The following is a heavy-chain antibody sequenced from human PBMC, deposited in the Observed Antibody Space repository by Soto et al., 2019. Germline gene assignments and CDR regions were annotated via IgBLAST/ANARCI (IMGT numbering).Heavy chain of an antibody. J-gene: IGHJ6*02. V-gene: IGHV1-2*02. CDR3: ASEYQLLGDYYYYYGMDV. CDR2: INPNSGGT. CDR1: GYTFTSYY. Sequence: GASVKVSCKASGYTFTSYYMHWVRQAPGQGLEWMGWINPNSGGTNYAQKFQGRVTMTRDTSISTAYMELSRLRSDDTAVYYCASEYQLLGDYYYYYGMDVWGQGTTVTVSS. D-gene: IGHD2-2*01.